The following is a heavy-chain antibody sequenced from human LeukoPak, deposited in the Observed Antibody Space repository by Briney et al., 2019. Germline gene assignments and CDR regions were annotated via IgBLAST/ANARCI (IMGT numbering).Heavy chain of an antibody. V-gene: IGHV3-21*01. J-gene: IGHJ4*02. CDR3: ARGGSGSGHDY. CDR2: ISSSSSYI. D-gene: IGHD6-19*01. CDR1: GFTLSSYS. Sequence: GGSLRLSCAASGFTLSSYSMNWVRQGPGKGLEWVSSISSSSSYIYYADSVKGRFTISRDNAKNSLYLQMNSLRAEDTAGYYCARGGSGSGHDYWGQGTLVTVSS.